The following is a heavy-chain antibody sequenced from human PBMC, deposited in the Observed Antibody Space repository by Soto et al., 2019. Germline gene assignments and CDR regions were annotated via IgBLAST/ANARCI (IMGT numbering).Heavy chain of an antibody. CDR2: IYYSGST. CDR1: GGSISSYY. CDR3: ARVPGESDSSSWYPYYYYYGMDV. J-gene: IGHJ6*02. Sequence: SETLSLTCTVSGGSISSYYWSWIRQPPGKGLEWIGYIYYSGSTNYNPSLKSRVTISVDTSKNQFSLKLSSVTAADTAVYYCARVPGESDSSSWYPYYYYYGMDVWGQGTTVTVSS. D-gene: IGHD6-13*01. V-gene: IGHV4-59*01.